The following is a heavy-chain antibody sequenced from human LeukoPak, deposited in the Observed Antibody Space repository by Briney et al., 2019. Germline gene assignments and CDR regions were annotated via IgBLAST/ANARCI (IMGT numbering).Heavy chain of an antibody. V-gene: IGHV4-39*01. D-gene: IGHD3-22*01. CDR3: ARQPDSGNYYDLHWFDP. J-gene: IGHJ5*02. CDR1: GGSISSSSYY. CDR2: IYYSGST. Sequence: SETLSLTCTVSGGSISSSSYYWGWIRQPPGKGLEWIGSIYYSGSTYYNPSLKSRVTISVDTSKNQFSLKLSSVTAADTAVYYCARQPDSGNYYDLHWFDPWGQGTLVTVSS.